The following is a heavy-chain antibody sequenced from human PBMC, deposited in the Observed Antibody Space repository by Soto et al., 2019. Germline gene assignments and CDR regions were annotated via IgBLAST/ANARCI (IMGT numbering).Heavy chain of an antibody. CDR1: GDSISSSY. CDR2: LYNSGST. D-gene: IGHD2-15*01. J-gene: IGHJ6*03. V-gene: IGHV4-59*01. CDR3: ARDRAFFSGRSCYSPPDYYYYMDV. Sequence: QVQLQESGPGLVKPSETLSLTCTVSGDSISSSYWSWIRQPPGKGLEWIGYLYNSGSTNYNPSLKSRVNISVDTSKSQVSLGLSSVTAADTAVYYCARDRAFFSGRSCYSPPDYYYYMDVWGKGTTVTVS.